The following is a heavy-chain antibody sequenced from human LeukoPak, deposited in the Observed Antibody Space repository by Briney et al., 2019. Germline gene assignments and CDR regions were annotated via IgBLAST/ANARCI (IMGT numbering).Heavy chain of an antibody. J-gene: IGHJ4*02. CDR1: GLTFSNYW. Sequence: PGGSLRLSCAASGLTFSNYWMYWVRQAPGKGLVWVSRINSDGSSINYADSVKGRFTISRDNAKNTVYLQMNSLRAEDTAMYYCVSDLRSGYWGQGTLVTVSS. CDR2: INSDGSSI. V-gene: IGHV3-74*01. CDR3: VSDLRSGY.